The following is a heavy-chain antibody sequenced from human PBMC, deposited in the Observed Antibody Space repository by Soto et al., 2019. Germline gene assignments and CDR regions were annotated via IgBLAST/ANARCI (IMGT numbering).Heavy chain of an antibody. CDR2: IYNSGDT. Sequence: KTSETLSLTCTVSGGSISSYYWTWVRQPAGKGLEWIGRIYNSGDTNYNPSLKGRVTMSVDASKNQFSLKLSSVTAADTAVYYCARVLIEGFDPWGQGTLVTVSS. D-gene: IGHD2-21*01. J-gene: IGHJ5*02. CDR1: GGSISSYY. CDR3: ARVLIEGFDP. V-gene: IGHV4-4*07.